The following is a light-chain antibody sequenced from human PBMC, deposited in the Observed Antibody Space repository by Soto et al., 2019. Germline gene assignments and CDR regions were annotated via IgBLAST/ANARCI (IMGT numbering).Light chain of an antibody. CDR2: GAS. CDR1: QSVNSRY. J-gene: IGKJ2*01. Sequence: EIVLTQSPGTLSLSPGERATLSCRASQSVNSRYLAWYQQKPGQAPRLLIYGASSRATGVPDRFSGSGSGTDFTLTISRLEAEDFAVYYCPQYGSSPRTFGQGTKLEIK. V-gene: IGKV3-20*01. CDR3: PQYGSSPRT.